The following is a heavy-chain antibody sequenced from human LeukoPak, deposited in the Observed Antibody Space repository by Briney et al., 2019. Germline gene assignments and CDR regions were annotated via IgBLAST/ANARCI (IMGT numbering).Heavy chain of an antibody. D-gene: IGHD4-17*01. V-gene: IGHV4-39*07. CDR2: IYYSGST. CDR3: ARETPSGYGDSDAFDI. J-gene: IGHJ3*02. Sequence: PSETLSLTCTGSGGSISSSSYYWGWIRQPPGKGLEWIGSIYYSGSTYYNPSLKSRVTISVDTSKNQFSLKLSSVTAADTAVYYCARETPSGYGDSDAFDIWGQGTMVTVSS. CDR1: GGSISSSSYY.